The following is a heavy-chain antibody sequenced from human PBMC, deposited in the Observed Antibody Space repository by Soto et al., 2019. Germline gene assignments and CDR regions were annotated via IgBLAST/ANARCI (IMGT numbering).Heavy chain of an antibody. J-gene: IGHJ4*02. CDR3: AKGLLGWELLSYY. D-gene: IGHD1-26*01. CDR1: GFTFSSYG. Sequence: GGSLRLSCAASGFTFSSYGMHWVRQAPGKGLEWVAVISYDGSNKYYADSVKGRFTISRDNSKNTLYLQMNGLRAEDTAVYYCAKGLLGWELLSYYWGQGTLVTVSP. V-gene: IGHV3-30*18. CDR2: ISYDGSNK.